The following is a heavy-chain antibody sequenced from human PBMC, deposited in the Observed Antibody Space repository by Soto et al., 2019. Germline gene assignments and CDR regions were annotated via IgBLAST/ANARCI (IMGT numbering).Heavy chain of an antibody. Sequence: EVQLVESGGGLVQPGGSLKLSCGASGFTFSGSAMHWVRQASGKGLEWVGRIRSKANSYATAYAASVKGRFTISRDDSKNTAYLQMNSLKTEDTAVYYCTRHRDYCSGGSCYTPDFDYWGQGTLVTVSS. D-gene: IGHD2-15*01. CDR3: TRHRDYCSGGSCYTPDFDY. J-gene: IGHJ4*02. CDR2: IRSKANSYAT. V-gene: IGHV3-73*02. CDR1: GFTFSGSA.